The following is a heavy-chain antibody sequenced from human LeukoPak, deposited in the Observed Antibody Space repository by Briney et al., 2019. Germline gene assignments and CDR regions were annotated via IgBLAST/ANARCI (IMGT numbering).Heavy chain of an antibody. CDR2: IRGSGGGT. CDR3: GRDPHGDYIGAFYF. J-gene: IGHJ3*01. Sequence: GGCVRLSRAASGFTFSNYAMTWVRLARAKGLEWVSSIRGSGGGTSYADSVKGRLTMYRDNSRDTLYLQTNKLRAEDRAVYYCGRDPHGDYIGAFYFWGQRKLVTVSS. CDR1: GFTFSNYA. V-gene: IGHV3-23*01. D-gene: IGHD4-17*01.